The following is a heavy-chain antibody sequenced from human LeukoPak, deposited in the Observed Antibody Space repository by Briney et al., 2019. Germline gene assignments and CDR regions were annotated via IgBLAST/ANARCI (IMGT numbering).Heavy chain of an antibody. CDR3: YGDYDAFDI. CDR2: ISYDGSNK. CDR1: GFTFSSYA. J-gene: IGHJ3*02. D-gene: IGHD4-17*01. Sequence: GGSLGLSCAASGFTFSSYAMHWVRQAPGKGLEWVAVISYDGSNKYYADSVKGRFTISRDNSKNTLYLQMNSLRAEDTAVYYCYGDYDAFDIWGQGTMVTVSS. V-gene: IGHV3-30-3*01.